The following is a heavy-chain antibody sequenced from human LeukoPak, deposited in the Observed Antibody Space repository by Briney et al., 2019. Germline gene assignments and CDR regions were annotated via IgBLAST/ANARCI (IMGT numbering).Heavy chain of an antibody. CDR1: GFTFSSYW. CDR2: INSDGSTT. J-gene: IGHJ4*02. Sequence: PGGSLRLSCAASGFTFSSYWMHWVRQAPGKGLVWVSRINSDGSTTSYADSVKVRFTISRDNAENTLYLQMNSLRAEDTAVYYCARDPFGPYSGYDYGSPLWGQGTLVTVSS. V-gene: IGHV3-74*01. CDR3: ARDPFGPYSGYDYGSPL. D-gene: IGHD5-12*01.